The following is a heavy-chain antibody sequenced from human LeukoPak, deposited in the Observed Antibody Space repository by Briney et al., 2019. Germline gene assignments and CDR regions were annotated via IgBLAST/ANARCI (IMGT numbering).Heavy chain of an antibody. J-gene: IGHJ4*02. CDR3: ARIEDYGGNSVNY. Sequence: SETLSLTCTVSGGSISSYYRSWIRQPPGKGLEWIGYIYYSGSTNYNPSLKSRVTISVDTSKNQFSLKLSSVTAADTAVYYCARIEDYGGNSVNYWGQGTLVTVSS. D-gene: IGHD4-23*01. CDR1: GGSISSYY. V-gene: IGHV4-59*01. CDR2: IYYSGST.